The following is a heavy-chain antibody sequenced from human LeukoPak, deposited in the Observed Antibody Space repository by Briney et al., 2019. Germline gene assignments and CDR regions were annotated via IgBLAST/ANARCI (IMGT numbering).Heavy chain of an antibody. D-gene: IGHD3-16*01. J-gene: IGHJ3*01. CDR1: GGSTSSHF. Sequence: SETLSLTCTVSGGSTSSHFWTWIRQPPGTGLEWLGYVYNTGSTNYNPSLRSRLTMTLDASKKQFYLKLTSVTAADTAVYFCARDDYGVFDAFDVWGQGTVVTASS. V-gene: IGHV4-59*08. CDR3: ARDDYGVFDAFDV. CDR2: VYNTGST.